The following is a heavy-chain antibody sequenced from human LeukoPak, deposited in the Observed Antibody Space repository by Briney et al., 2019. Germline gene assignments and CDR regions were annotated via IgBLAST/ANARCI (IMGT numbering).Heavy chain of an antibody. D-gene: IGHD3-3*01. CDR2: ISWNSGSI. J-gene: IGHJ3*02. CDR1: GFTFDDYA. CDR3: AKGLRFLEWLFGDAFDI. V-gene: IGHV3-9*01. Sequence: GGSLRLSCAASGFTFDDYAMHWVRQAPGKGLEWVSGISWNSGSIGYADSVKGRFTISRDNAKNSLYLLMNSLRAEDTALYYCAKGLRFLEWLFGDAFDIWGQGTMVTVSS.